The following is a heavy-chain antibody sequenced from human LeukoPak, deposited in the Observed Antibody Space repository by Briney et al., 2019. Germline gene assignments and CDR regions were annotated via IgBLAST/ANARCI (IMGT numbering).Heavy chain of an antibody. Sequence: SETLSLTCTVSGGSISSYYWSWIRLPPGKGLEWIGYIYYSGSTNYNPSLKSRVTISVDTSKNQFSLKLSSVTAADTAVYYCARVSSADSSGFDYWGQGTLVTVSS. CDR2: IYYSGST. CDR3: ARVSSADSSGFDY. CDR1: GGSISSYY. V-gene: IGHV4-59*01. D-gene: IGHD6-19*01. J-gene: IGHJ4*02.